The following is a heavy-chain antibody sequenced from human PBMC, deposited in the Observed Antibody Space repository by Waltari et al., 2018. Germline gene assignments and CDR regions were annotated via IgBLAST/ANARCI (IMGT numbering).Heavy chain of an antibody. V-gene: IGHV4-59*01. D-gene: IGHD2-2*01. CDR2: IYYSGST. CDR1: GGSISSYY. J-gene: IGHJ4*02. Sequence: QVQLQESGPGLVKPSETLSLTCTVSGGSISSYYWSWIRQPPGKGLEWIGYIYYSGSTNYNPSLKGRVTISVDTSKNQFSLKLSSVTAADTAVYYCARGRDSTGGWGQGTLVTVSS. CDR3: ARGRDSTGG.